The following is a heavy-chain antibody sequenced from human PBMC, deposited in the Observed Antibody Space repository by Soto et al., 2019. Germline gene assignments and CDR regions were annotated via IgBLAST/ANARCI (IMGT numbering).Heavy chain of an antibody. CDR1: GFTFSRHW. J-gene: IGHJ5*02. Sequence: GSLRLSCAASGFTFSRHWMHWVRQTPGKGPVWVSRINDDGSSTKYADSVKGRFTIARDNAKNTVFLQMSSLRAEDTAVYYCAREVIAATGTIRWFDPWGQGTLVTVSS. V-gene: IGHV3-74*03. CDR3: AREVIAATGTIRWFDP. CDR2: INDDGSST. D-gene: IGHD6-25*01.